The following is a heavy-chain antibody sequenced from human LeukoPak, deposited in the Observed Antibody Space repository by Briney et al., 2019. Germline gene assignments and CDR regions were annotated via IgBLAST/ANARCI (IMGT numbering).Heavy chain of an antibody. Sequence: GGSLRLSCAASGFILNTYPMNWVRQTPGKGLEWIAYIGSGSSTIYYADSVKGRLTVSSDNAKNSLFLQVNSLRDEDTAVYYCARDTRNWADYWGQGTLATVSS. D-gene: IGHD7-27*01. J-gene: IGHJ4*02. V-gene: IGHV3-48*02. CDR3: ARDTRNWADY. CDR2: IGSGSSTI. CDR1: GFILNTYP.